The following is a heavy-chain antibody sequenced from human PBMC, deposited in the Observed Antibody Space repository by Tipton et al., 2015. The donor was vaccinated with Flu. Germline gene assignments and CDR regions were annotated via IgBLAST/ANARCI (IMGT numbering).Heavy chain of an antibody. CDR1: GGSFSGYY. V-gene: IGHV4-34*01. J-gene: IGHJ3*02. CDR2: INHSGST. CDR3: ARRGSGSYYRRSLGAFDI. D-gene: IGHD1-26*01. Sequence: LSLTCAVYGGSFSGYYWSWIRQPPGKGLEWIGEINHSGSTNYNPSLKSRVTISVDTSKNQFSLKLSSVTAADTAVYYCARRGSGSYYRRSLGAFDIWGQGTMVTVSS.